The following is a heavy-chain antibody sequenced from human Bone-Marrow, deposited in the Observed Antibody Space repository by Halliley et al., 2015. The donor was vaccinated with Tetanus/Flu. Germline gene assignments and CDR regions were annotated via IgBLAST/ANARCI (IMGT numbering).Heavy chain of an antibody. CDR1: GFIFSSYG. J-gene: IGHJ4*02. D-gene: IGHD6-19*01. CDR3: AKDMAAGNRGWLLEF. Sequence: SLRLSCAASGFIFSSYGMHWVRQAPGKGLEWVAVISYDGRDEYYGDSVRGRFTISRDNSKNTLFLQLNNLRREDTAVYYCAKDMAAGNRGWLLEFWGQGSLLTVSS. V-gene: IGHV3-30*18. CDR2: ISYDGRDE.